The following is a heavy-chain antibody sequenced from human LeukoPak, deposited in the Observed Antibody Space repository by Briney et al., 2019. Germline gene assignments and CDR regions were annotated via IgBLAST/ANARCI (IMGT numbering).Heavy chain of an antibody. CDR3: ARAPPYERYYYFLDV. CDR1: GYTFTVYY. CDR2: INPNSGDT. D-gene: IGHD1-14*01. J-gene: IGHJ6*03. V-gene: IGHV1-2*02. Sequence: GASVTVSFTASGYTFTVYYVHWVRLAPGQGLEWMGWINPNSGDTNYAQKFQDKVTTTRDTSINTAYMEVSRLRSDDTAVYFCARAPPYERYYYFLDVWGKGTTVTVSS.